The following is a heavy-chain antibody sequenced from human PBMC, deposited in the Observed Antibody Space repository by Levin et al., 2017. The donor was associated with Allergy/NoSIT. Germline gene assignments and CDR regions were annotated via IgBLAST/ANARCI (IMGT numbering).Heavy chain of an antibody. CDR1: GFTFSSYE. D-gene: IGHD3-3*01. CDR2: ISSTGSTT. V-gene: IGHV3-48*03. J-gene: IGHJ4*02. Sequence: GGSLRLSCAASGFTFSSYEMNWVRRAPGKGLEWVSYISSTGSTTYSADSVKGRFTISRDNAKNSLYLHMNSLRAEDTAVYYCARQLGNFWSGYNYFDYWGQGTLVTVSS. CDR3: ARQLGNFWSGYNYFDY.